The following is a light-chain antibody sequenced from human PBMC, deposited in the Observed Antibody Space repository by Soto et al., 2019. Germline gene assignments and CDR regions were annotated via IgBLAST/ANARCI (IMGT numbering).Light chain of an antibody. CDR2: DVS. CDR1: XXXVGAYKY. Sequence: QSALTQPASVSGSPGXSITVSXXXTXXXVGAYKYVSWYQQYPGKAPKLMIYDVSIRPSGVSSRFSGSKSGNTTSLTISGLQAEDEADYYCSSYTTSNTLIFGGGTKLTVL. J-gene: IGLJ2*01. V-gene: IGLV2-14*01. CDR3: SSYTTSNTLI.